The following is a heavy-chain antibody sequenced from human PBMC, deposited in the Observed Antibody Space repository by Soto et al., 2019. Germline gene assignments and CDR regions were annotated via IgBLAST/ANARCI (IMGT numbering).Heavy chain of an antibody. CDR3: ARDLQVAIFGVLFRYYGMDV. J-gene: IGHJ6*02. CDR2: ISYDGSDK. CDR1: GFTFSSYG. Sequence: QVQLVESGGGVVQPGRSLRLSCAASGFTFSSYGIHWVRQAPGKGLDWVAFISYDGSDKLYADSVKGRFTISRDNSKNSLFLQMNSLRAEETALYYCARDLQVAIFGVLFRYYGMDVWGQGTTVTVSS. D-gene: IGHD3-3*01. V-gene: IGHV3-30-3*01.